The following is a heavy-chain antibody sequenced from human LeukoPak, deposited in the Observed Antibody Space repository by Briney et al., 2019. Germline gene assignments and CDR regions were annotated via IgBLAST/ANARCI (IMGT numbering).Heavy chain of an antibody. Sequence: GGSLRLSCAASGFTFSSYGMHWVRQAPGKGLEWVAVMWDDGTNEYYVESVKGRFTISRDNGKRTLYLQMNSLRVEDTAVYYCARDRENQLLTIEFDYWGQGTLVTVSS. V-gene: IGHV3-33*08. CDR2: MWDDGTNE. CDR1: GFTFSSYG. CDR3: ARDRENQLLTIEFDY. D-gene: IGHD2-2*01. J-gene: IGHJ4*02.